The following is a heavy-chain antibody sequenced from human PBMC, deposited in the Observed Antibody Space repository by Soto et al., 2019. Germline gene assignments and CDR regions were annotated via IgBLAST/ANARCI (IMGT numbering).Heavy chain of an antibody. CDR3: AKDSGYSSGWTLYYYYYGMDV. CDR2: ISYDGSNK. D-gene: IGHD6-19*01. CDR1: GFTFSSYG. V-gene: IGHV3-30*18. J-gene: IGHJ6*02. Sequence: GGSLRLSCAASGFTFSSYGMHWVRQAPGKGLEWVAVISYDGSNKYYADSVKGRFTISRDNSKNTLYLQMNSLRAEDTAVYYCAKDSGYSSGWTLYYYYYGMDVWGQGTTVTVSS.